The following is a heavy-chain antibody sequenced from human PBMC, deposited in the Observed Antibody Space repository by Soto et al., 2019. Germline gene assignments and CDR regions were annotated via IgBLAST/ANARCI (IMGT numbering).Heavy chain of an antibody. Sequence: QVQLVESGGGVVQPGRSLRLSCAASGFTFSSYGMHWVRQAPGKGLEWVAVISYDGSNKYYADSVKGRFTISRVNSKNTLYLQMNSLRAEDTAVYYCARASSGRSYYYGMDVWGQGTTVTVSS. D-gene: IGHD6-19*01. CDR3: ARASSGRSYYYGMDV. V-gene: IGHV3-30*03. CDR1: GFTFSSYG. J-gene: IGHJ6*02. CDR2: ISYDGSNK.